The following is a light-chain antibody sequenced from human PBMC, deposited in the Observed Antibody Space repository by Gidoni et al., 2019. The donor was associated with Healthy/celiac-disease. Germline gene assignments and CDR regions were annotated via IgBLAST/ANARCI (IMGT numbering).Light chain of an antibody. Sequence: DIQMTKSPSTLSASVGDRVTITCRASQSISSWLAWYQQKPGKAPKLLIYDASSLESGVPSRFSGSGSGTEFTLTISSLQPDDFATYYCQQYNSYSPYTFXXXTKLEIK. V-gene: IGKV1-5*01. CDR2: DAS. J-gene: IGKJ2*01. CDR3: QQYNSYSPYT. CDR1: QSISSW.